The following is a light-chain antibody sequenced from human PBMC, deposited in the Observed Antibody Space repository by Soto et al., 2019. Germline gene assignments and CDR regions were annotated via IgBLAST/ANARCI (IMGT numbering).Light chain of an antibody. CDR2: GAS. J-gene: IGKJ3*01. CDR1: QSISSSY. Sequence: EMVLTQSPGTLSLSPGERATLSCRASQSISSSYLAWYQQKPGQAPRLLVYGASSRATGIPDRFSGSGSGTDFTVTISRLEPADFAVYSCQQYGSSRFTFGPGTKVDIK. V-gene: IGKV3-20*01. CDR3: QQYGSSRFT.